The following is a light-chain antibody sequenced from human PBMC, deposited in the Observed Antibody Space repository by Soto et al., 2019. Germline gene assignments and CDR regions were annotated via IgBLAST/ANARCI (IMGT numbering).Light chain of an antibody. CDR1: QSFXSR. CDR3: QQYNSDSLT. Sequence: IQMTQSPSALSASVGDRVTITCRASQSFXSRFGWYQQKPGEAPRVLXDQASSLDTEVPSRLSGSGSGTEFTLTISSLQPGDFSNYYCQQYNSDSLTFGQGTKVDIK. J-gene: IGKJ1*01. CDR2: QAS. V-gene: IGKV1-5*03.